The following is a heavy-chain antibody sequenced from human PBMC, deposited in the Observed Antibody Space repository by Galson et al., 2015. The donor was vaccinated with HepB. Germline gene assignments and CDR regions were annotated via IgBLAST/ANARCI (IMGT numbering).Heavy chain of an antibody. CDR2: INPSGGSA. Sequence: SVKVSCKASGYTFTSSYMHWVRQAPGQGLEWMGIINPSGGSASYAQKFQGRVTMTRDTSTSTVYMELSSLRSEDMAVYYCAREEAAALDYWGQGTLVTVSS. D-gene: IGHD6-13*01. J-gene: IGHJ4*02. CDR1: GYTFTSSY. CDR3: AREEAAALDY. V-gene: IGHV1-46*03.